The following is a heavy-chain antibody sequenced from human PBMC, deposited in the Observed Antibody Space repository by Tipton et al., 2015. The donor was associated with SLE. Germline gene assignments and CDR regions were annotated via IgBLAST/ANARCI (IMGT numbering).Heavy chain of an antibody. D-gene: IGHD4-23*01. CDR3: ARGSLPSTLRGSTTVVTPARFDH. CDR2: IWFDGSNA. Sequence: SLRLSCVASGFTFSSDAMHWVRQAPGKGLEWVAVIWFDGSNAYFADSVKGRFTISRDNSRNTMYLQLNSLRVEDTAMYYCARGSLPSTLRGSTTVVTPARFDHWGQGTLVTVSS. J-gene: IGHJ4*02. CDR1: GFTFSSDA. V-gene: IGHV3-33*08.